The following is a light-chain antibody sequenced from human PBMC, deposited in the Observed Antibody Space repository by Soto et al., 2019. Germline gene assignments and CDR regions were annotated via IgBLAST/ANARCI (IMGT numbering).Light chain of an antibody. V-gene: IGLV2-8*01. Sequence: QPVLTQPPSASGSPGQSVTISCTGTSSGVGGYNYVSWYQQHPGKAPKLMIYEVSKRPSGVPDRFSGSKSGNTASLTVSGLQAEDEADYYCSSYAGSNKIFGGGTKLTVL. CDR1: SSGVGGYNY. CDR2: EVS. J-gene: IGLJ2*01. CDR3: SSYAGSNKI.